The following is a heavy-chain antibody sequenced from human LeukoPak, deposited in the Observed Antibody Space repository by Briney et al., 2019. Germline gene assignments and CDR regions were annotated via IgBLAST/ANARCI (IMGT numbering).Heavy chain of an antibody. CDR2: IIPIFGTA. Sequence: ASVKVSCKASGCTFSSYAISWVRQAPGQGLEWMGGIIPIFGTANYAQKFQGRVTITADESTSTAYMELSSLRSEDTAVYYCAQTRWLQLGWYFDYWGQGTLVTVSS. CDR1: GCTFSSYA. D-gene: IGHD5-24*01. J-gene: IGHJ4*02. V-gene: IGHV1-69*13. CDR3: AQTRWLQLGWYFDY.